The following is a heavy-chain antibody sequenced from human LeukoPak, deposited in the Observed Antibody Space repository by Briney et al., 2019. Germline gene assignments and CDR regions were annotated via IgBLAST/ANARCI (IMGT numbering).Heavy chain of an antibody. V-gene: IGHV1-18*01. J-gene: IGHJ4*02. D-gene: IGHD5-12*01. Sequence: SVNLSCKASGYTFTNYGISWVREAPGQGREWMGWISGYNGTTKYAQRFQGRVTMPTDPSTSTAHMELRRLRSDDTAVYYCARDCGYQCLFDYWGQGNLVTVSS. CDR1: GYTFTNYG. CDR2: ISGYNGTT. CDR3: ARDCGYQCLFDY.